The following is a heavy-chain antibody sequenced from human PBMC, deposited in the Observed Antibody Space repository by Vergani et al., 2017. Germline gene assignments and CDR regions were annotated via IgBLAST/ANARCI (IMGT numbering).Heavy chain of an antibody. D-gene: IGHD3-10*01. Sequence: EVQLLESGGGLAQPGGSLRLSCAASGFTFSSYAMSWVRQAPGKGLEWVSAISGSGGSTHYADSVKGRFTISRDNSKNTLYLQMNSLRVEDTALSYCAIDYYASGSYRYYYYYMDVWGKGTTVTVSS. CDR1: GFTFSSYA. CDR2: ISGSGGST. CDR3: AIDYYASGSYRYYYYYMDV. J-gene: IGHJ6*03. V-gene: IGHV3-23*01.